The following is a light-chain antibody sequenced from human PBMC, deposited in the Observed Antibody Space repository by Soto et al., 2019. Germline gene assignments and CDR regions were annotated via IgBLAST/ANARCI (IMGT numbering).Light chain of an antibody. V-gene: IGKV1-39*01. CDR2: AAS. CDR3: QQYTSYWT. Sequence: DIQMTQSPSSLSASVGDRVTITCRAGQRISNYLNWYQQKPGKAPKLLIYAASSLQSGVPSRFSGSGSGTEFTLTISSLQPDDYATYYCQQYTSYWTFGQGTKVEIK. J-gene: IGKJ1*01. CDR1: QRISNY.